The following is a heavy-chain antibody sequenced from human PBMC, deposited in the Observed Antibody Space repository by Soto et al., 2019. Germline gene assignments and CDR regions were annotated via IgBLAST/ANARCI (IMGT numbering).Heavy chain of an antibody. D-gene: IGHD3-10*01. J-gene: IGHJ6*02. CDR2: ILYDGSDK. CDR3: AKDRIVMIRGVMNYYGMDV. V-gene: IGHV3-30*18. Sequence: QVQLVESGGGVVQPGRSLRLSCAASGFTFSNYGMHWVRQAPGKGLEWVAFILYDGSDKYFADSVKGRFTISRDNSKNTLDLQMNSLRAEDTAVYYCAKDRIVMIRGVMNYYGMDVWCQGTTVTVSS. CDR1: GFTFSNYG.